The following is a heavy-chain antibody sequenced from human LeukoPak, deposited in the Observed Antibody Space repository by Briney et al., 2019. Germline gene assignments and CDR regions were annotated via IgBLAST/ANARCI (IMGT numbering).Heavy chain of an antibody. V-gene: IGHV3-23*01. CDR3: ARALPRSIFGVVISHFDF. Sequence: GGSLRLSCAASGFAFTSHAMTWVRQAPGKGLEWVSGISGSGGATYYADSVKGRFTISRDNAKNSLYLQMNSLRAEDTAVYYCARALPRSIFGVVISHFDFWGQGTLVTVSS. J-gene: IGHJ4*02. CDR1: GFAFTSHA. D-gene: IGHD3-3*01. CDR2: ISGSGGAT.